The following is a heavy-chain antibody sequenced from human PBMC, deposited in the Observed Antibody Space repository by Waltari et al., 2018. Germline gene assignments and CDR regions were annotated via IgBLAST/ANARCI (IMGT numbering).Heavy chain of an antibody. J-gene: IGHJ4*02. V-gene: IGHV3-23*01. CDR3: AKGANPQHPYHFEN. CDR1: GFTFSRSA. CDR2: ISGRGDRT. Sequence: EVQLLESGGGLVQPGGSLRLSCAASGFTFSRSAMSWVRQAPGKGVEWVSGISGRGDRTDDADSVKGRLTISRDNSKNTLSLQMNSLRVEDTAIYYCAKGANPQHPYHFENWGQGTLVTVSS.